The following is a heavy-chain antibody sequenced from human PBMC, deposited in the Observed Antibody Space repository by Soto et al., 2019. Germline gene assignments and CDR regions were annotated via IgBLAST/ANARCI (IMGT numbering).Heavy chain of an antibody. V-gene: IGHV1-46*01. J-gene: IGHJ5*02. CDR2: INPSVGST. CDR3: ARGPAQYYYDSSGYYYGWFDP. D-gene: IGHD3-22*01. CDR1: GYTFTSYY. Sequence: ASVKVSCKASGYTFTSYYMHWVRQAPGQGLEWMGIINPSVGSTSYAQKFQGRVTMTRDTSTSTVYMELSSLRSEDTAVYYCARGPAQYYYDSSGYYYGWFDPWGQGTLVTVPQ.